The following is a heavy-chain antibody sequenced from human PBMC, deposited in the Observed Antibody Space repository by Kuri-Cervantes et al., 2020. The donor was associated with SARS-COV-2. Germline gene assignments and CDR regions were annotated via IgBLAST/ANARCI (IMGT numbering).Heavy chain of an antibody. CDR2: ISAYNGNT. CDR3: ARDYIAAAGRSWFDP. J-gene: IGHJ5*02. CDR1: GYTLTEFS. D-gene: IGHD6-13*01. V-gene: IGHV1-18*01. Sequence: ASVKVSCKVSGYTLTEFSIHWVRQAPGKGLEWMGWISAYNGNTNYAQKFQGRVTMTRDTSTSTVYMELSSLRSEDTAVYYCARDYIAAAGRSWFDPWGQGTLVTVSS.